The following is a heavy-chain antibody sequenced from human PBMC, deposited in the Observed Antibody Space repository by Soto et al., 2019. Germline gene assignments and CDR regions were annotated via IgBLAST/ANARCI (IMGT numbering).Heavy chain of an antibody. CDR1: GFTFSSYA. CDR3: AKVWFGSDYYYYGMDV. CDR2: ISGSGGST. D-gene: IGHD3-10*01. Sequence: EVQLLESGGGLVQPGGSLRLSCAASGFTFSSYAMSWVRQAPGKGLEWVSAISGSGGSTYYADSVKGRFTNSRDNSKNTRYLQLNSLSAEDQAVYDCAKVWFGSDYYYYGMDVWGQGTTVTVSS. V-gene: IGHV3-23*01. J-gene: IGHJ6*02.